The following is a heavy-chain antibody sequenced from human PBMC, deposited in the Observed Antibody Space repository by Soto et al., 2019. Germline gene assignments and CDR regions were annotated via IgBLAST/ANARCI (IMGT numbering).Heavy chain of an antibody. CDR3: ARGVGWFDT. V-gene: IGHV1-18*01. J-gene: IGHJ5*02. CDR1: XXXXXXXX. CDR2: LSSYTGAK. D-gene: IGHD1-26*01. Sequence: QXQLVQSGTEVKKXXXXVXXXXXXXXXXXXXXXXXXVXXXXGQPLEWMGWLSSYTGAKNYARNLQGRLTLSTDPSTSTAYMELRSLTSDDTAVYYCARGVGWFDTWGQGTLVTVSS.